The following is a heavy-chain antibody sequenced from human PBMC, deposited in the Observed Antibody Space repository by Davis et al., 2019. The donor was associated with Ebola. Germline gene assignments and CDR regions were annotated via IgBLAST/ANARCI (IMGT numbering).Heavy chain of an antibody. V-gene: IGHV4-4*02. J-gene: IGHJ5*02. CDR3: ARGTDYGGNSVWFDP. Sequence: GSLRLSCAVSGGSISSSNWWSWVRQPPGKGLEWIGEINHSGSTNYNPSLKSRVTISVDTSKNQFSLKLSSVTAADTAVYYCARGTDYGGNSVWFDPWGQGTLVTVSS. D-gene: IGHD4-23*01. CDR1: GGSISSSNW. CDR2: INHSGST.